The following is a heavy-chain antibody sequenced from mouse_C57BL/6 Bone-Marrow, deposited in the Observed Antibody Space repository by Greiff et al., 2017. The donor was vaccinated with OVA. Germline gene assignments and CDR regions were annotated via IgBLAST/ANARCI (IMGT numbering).Heavy chain of an antibody. D-gene: IGHD2-5*01. J-gene: IGHJ4*01. CDR1: GFTFSSYA. CDR3: ARDSSNYVRYAMDY. CDR2: ISDGGSYT. V-gene: IGHV5-4*01. Sequence: EVHLVESGGGLVKPGGSLKLSCAASGFTFSSYAMSWVRQTPEKRLEWVATISDGGSYTYYPDNVKGRFTISRDNAKNNLDLQMSHLKSEDTAMYYCARDSSNYVRYAMDYWGQGTSVTVSS.